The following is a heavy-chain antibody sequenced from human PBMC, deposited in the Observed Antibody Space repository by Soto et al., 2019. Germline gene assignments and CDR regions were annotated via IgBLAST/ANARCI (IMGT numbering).Heavy chain of an antibody. D-gene: IGHD3-9*01. J-gene: IGHJ4*02. Sequence: EVQLLESGGGLEQPGGSLRLSCVASGFTFSNYAMNWIRQAPGKGLEWVSSIRGSDDRTFFADSVKGRFTISRDNSKDTVFLQMNNLRGEDTALYYCTKGGRGIDIFFDSWGQGTLVSVSS. CDR3: TKGGRGIDIFFDS. CDR1: GFTFSNYA. V-gene: IGHV3-23*01. CDR2: IRGSDDRT.